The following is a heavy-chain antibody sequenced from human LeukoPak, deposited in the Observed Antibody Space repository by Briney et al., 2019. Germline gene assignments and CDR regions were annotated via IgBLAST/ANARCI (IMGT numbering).Heavy chain of an antibody. CDR2: NHPSGIT. D-gene: IGHD2-2*01. CDR3: ARGRRPYDFDH. CDR1: GASFGHYY. V-gene: IGHV4-34*01. J-gene: IGHJ4*02. Sequence: SETLSLTCAVYGASFGHYYWTWIRRPPGKELEWIGENHPSGITNYNPSLKSRVTISVDTSKNQFSLNLSSVTAADTAVYYCARGRRPYDFDHWGQGTLVTVSS.